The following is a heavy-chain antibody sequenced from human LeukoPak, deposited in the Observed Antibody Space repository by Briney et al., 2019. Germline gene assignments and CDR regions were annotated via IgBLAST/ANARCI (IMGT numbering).Heavy chain of an antibody. V-gene: IGHV3-15*01. Sequence: GGSLRLSCAASGFTFSNAWMSWVRQAPGKGLEWVGRIKSKTDGGTTDYAAPVKGRFTISRDDSKNTLYLQMNSLRAEDTAVYYCARGLEQQPLTHWGQGTLVTVSS. CDR2: IKSKTDGGTT. J-gene: IGHJ4*02. D-gene: IGHD6-13*01. CDR1: GFTFSNAW. CDR3: ARGLEQQPLTH.